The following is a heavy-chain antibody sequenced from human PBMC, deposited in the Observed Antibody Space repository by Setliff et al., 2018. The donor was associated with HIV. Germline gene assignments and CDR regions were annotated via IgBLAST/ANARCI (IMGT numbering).Heavy chain of an antibody. V-gene: IGHV4-61*09. D-gene: IGHD5-18*01. J-gene: IGHJ4*02. CDR3: ATGGYSYGHDY. CDR2: IYTSGST. Sequence: SETLSLTYTVSGGSISSGSYYWSWIRQPAGKGLEWIGHIYTSGSTNYNPSLKSRVTISVDTSKNQFSLKLSSVTAADTAVYYCATGGYSYGHDYWGQGTLVTVSS. CDR1: GGSISSGSYY.